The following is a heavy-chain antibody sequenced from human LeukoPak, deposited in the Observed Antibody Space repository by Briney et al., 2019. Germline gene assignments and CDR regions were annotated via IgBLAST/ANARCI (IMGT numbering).Heavy chain of an antibody. CDR3: ARGDYPGTGSYMDV. V-gene: IGHV3-64*01. Sequence: GGSLRLSCAASGFTFSKYAMHWVRQAPGKGLEYVSAISSNGDSTYYANSVKGRFTISRDISKNSLYLQMNSLRAEDTAVYYCARGDYPGTGSYMDVWGKGTTVTVSS. J-gene: IGHJ6*03. CDR1: GFTFSKYA. D-gene: IGHD4-11*01. CDR2: ISSNGDST.